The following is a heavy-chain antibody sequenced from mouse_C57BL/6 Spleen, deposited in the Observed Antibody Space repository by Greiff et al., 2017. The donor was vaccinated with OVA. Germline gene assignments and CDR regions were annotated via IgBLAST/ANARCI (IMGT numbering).Heavy chain of an antibody. J-gene: IGHJ2*01. CDR3: ARDRDYGSSFFDY. Sequence: DVQLQESGPGLVKPSQSLSLTCSVTGYSITSCYYWNWIRQFPGNKLEWMGYISYDGSNNYNPSLKNRISITRDTSKNQFFLKLNSVTTEDTATYYCARDRDYGSSFFDYWGQGTTLTVSS. D-gene: IGHD1-1*01. CDR2: ISYDGSN. V-gene: IGHV3-6*01. CDR1: GYSITSCYY.